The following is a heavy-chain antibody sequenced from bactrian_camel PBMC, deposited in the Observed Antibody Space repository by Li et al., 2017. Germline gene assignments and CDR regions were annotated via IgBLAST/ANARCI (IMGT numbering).Heavy chain of an antibody. CDR2: ITSLPSLFRAA. J-gene: IGHJ4*01. CDR3: TKDRSYGTRNWVQST. Sequence: HVQLVESGGGLVQPGESLRLSCVASGITFSRHDMSWVRQAPGKEVEWVAGITSLPSLFRAASYADSVKGRFTISRDNARNTLYLQMNSLKPEDTAMYYCTKDRSYGTRNWVQSTRGQGTQVTVS. CDR1: GITFSRHD. V-gene: IGHV3S6*01. D-gene: IGHD3*01.